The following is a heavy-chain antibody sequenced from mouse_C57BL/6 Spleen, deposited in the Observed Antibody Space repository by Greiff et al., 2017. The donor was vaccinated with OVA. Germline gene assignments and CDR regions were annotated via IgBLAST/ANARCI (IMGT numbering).Heavy chain of an antibody. V-gene: IGHV1-53*01. D-gene: IGHD2-1*01. CDR3: ARGDYGKTWFAY. CDR2: INPSNGGT. Sequence: QVHVKQPGTELVKPGASVKLSCKASGYTFTSYWMHWVKQRPGQGLEWIGNINPSNGGTNYNEKFKSKATLTVDKSSSTAYMQLSSLTSEDSAVYYCARGDYGKTWFAYWGQGTLVTVSA. CDR1: GYTFTSYW. J-gene: IGHJ3*01.